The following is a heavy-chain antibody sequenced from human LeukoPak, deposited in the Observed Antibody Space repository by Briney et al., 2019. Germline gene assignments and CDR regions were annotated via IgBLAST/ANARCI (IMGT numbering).Heavy chain of an antibody. CDR1: GGSISGYY. J-gene: IGHJ4*02. V-gene: IGHV4-59*08. CDR2: IHYNGIT. Sequence: KPSETLSLTCNVSGGSISGYYWSWIRQPPGKGLEWIGYIHYNGITNYNPSLKTRVTMSLDTSKNQVSLNLNSVTAADTAVYYCARHISSGGTYAHFDYWGQGTLVTVSS. D-gene: IGHD1-26*01. CDR3: ARHISSGGTYAHFDY.